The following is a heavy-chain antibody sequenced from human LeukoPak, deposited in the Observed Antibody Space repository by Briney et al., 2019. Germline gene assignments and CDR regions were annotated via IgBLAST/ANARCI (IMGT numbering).Heavy chain of an antibody. CDR2: INSDGSST. CDR1: GFTFSDYA. D-gene: IGHD1-26*01. CDR3: ARSYDY. J-gene: IGHJ4*02. Sequence: GGSLRLSCAASGFTFSDYAMSWVRQAPEKGLVWVSRINSDGSSTSYADSVKGRFTISRDNAKNTLYLQMSSLRAEDTAVYYCARSYDYWGQETLVTVSS. V-gene: IGHV3-74*01.